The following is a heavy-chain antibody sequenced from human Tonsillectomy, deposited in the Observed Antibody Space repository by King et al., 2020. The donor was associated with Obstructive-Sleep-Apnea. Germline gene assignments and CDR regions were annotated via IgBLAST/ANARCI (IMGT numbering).Heavy chain of an antibody. CDR3: ARRNFQESTWLKDY. V-gene: IGHV1-18*04. D-gene: IGHD2-2*01. J-gene: IGHJ4*02. Sequence: QLVQSGGEVKKPGASVKVSCRASGYTFTNYGISWVRQAPGQGLEWMGWIYVYNGNTNYAERFQGRVTMTTDTSTSTAYMELRSLRSDDTAVYYCARRNFQESTWLKDYWGQGTLVTVSS. CDR2: IYVYNGNT. CDR1: GYTFTNYG.